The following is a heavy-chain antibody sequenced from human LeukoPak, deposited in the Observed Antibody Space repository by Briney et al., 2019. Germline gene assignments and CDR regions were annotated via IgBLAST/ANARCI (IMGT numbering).Heavy chain of an antibody. V-gene: IGHV3-74*01. CDR1: GFTFSSYW. Sequence: GGSLRLSCAASGFTFSSYWMYWVRQAPGKGLVWVSRINSDGTGTTYADSVKGRFTISRDNAKNTLYLQMNSLRAEDTAVYYCLRVYDYWGQRTQVTVSS. CDR3: LRVYDY. CDR2: INSDGTGT. J-gene: IGHJ4*02.